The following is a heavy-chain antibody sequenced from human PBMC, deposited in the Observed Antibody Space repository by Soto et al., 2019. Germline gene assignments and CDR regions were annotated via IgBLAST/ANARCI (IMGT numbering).Heavy chain of an antibody. V-gene: IGHV6-1*01. CDR2: TYYRSNWRH. CDR1: GGSVSSNTAA. CDR3: ARGVAGSGFDL. D-gene: IGHD6-19*01. J-gene: IGHJ4*02. Sequence: SQTLSLTCAISGGSVSSNTAAWNWIRLSPSRGLEWLGRTYYRSNWRHDYAVSVKSRITVNPDTSKNHFSLQLNSVTPDDTAVYYCARGVAGSGFDLWGQGTLVTVSS.